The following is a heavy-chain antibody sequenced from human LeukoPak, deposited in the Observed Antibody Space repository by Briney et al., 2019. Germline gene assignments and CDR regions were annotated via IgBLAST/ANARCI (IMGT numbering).Heavy chain of an antibody. D-gene: IGHD3-3*01. V-gene: IGHV3-21*01. Sequence: GGSVRLSCAAWGFTVSGYSMNWVRQGTGKGLEWVSSISSSSSYIYYADSVKGRFTISRDNAKNSLYLQMNSLRAEDTAVYYCARDKGTIFGVAADYWGQGTLVTASS. CDR3: ARDKGTIFGVAADY. CDR1: GFTVSGYS. CDR2: ISSSSSYI. J-gene: IGHJ4*02.